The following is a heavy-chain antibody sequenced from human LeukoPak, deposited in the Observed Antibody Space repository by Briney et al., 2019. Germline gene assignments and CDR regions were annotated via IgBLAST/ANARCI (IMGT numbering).Heavy chain of an antibody. CDR1: GGTFSSYA. D-gene: IGHD6-13*01. J-gene: IGHJ4*02. Sequence: ASVKVSCKASGGTFSSYAISWVRQAPGQGLEWMGRIIPIFGTANYAQKFQGRVTITTDESTSTAYMELSSLRSEDTAVYYCARQILAAGNHPFDYWGQGTLVTVSS. V-gene: IGHV1-69*05. CDR2: IIPIFGTA. CDR3: ARQILAAGNHPFDY.